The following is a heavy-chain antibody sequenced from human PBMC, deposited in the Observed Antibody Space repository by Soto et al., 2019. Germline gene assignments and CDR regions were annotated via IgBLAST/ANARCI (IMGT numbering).Heavy chain of an antibody. CDR2: IIPILGIA. Sequence: QVQLVKSGAEVKKPGSSVKVSCKASGGTFSSYTISWVRQAPGQGLEWMGRIIPILGIANYAQKFQGRVTITADKSTSTAYVELSSLRSEDTAVYYCARAPPVVVPAANYYYYYMDVWGKGTTVTVSS. J-gene: IGHJ6*03. CDR3: ARAPPVVVPAANYYYYYMDV. D-gene: IGHD2-2*01. V-gene: IGHV1-69*02. CDR1: GGTFSSYT.